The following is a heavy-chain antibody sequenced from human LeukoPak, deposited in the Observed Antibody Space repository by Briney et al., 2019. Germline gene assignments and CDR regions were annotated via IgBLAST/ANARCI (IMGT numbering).Heavy chain of an antibody. CDR3: AIDWAAADYYFDY. D-gene: IGHD6-13*01. CDR2: IIPIFGTA. CDR1: GGTFSSYA. V-gene: IGHV1-69*13. Sequence: ASVKVSCKASGGTFSSYAISWVRQAPGQGLEWRGGIIPIFGTANYAQKFQGRVTITADESTSTAYMELSSLRSEDTAVYYCAIDWAAADYYFDYWGQGTLVTVSS. J-gene: IGHJ4*02.